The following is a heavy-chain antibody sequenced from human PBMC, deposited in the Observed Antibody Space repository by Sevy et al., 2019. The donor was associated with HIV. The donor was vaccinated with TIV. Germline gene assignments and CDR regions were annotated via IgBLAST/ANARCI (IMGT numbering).Heavy chain of an antibody. CDR1: GFTFSSYA. J-gene: IGHJ3*02. CDR3: AKEYHPFWGVTDAFDI. D-gene: IGHD3-10*01. CDR2: ISGSGGST. Sequence: GGSLRLSCAASGFTFSSYAMSWVRQAPGKGLEWVSAISGSGGSTYYADSVKGRFTISRNNSKNTLYLQMNSLRAEETAVYYCAKEYHPFWGVTDAFDIWGQGTMVTVSS. V-gene: IGHV3-23*01.